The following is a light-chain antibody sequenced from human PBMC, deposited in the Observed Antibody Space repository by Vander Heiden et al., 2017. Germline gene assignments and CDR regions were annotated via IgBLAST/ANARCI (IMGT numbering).Light chain of an antibody. Sequence: IVLTSSQDSLAVSLGERATINCKSSQSVLHSSNNKNYLAWYQQKPGQPPKLLIYWASTRESGVPDRFSGSGSGTDFTLAISSLQAEDVAVYYCQQYYTTPHTFGQGTKLEIK. CDR3: QQYYTTPHT. CDR1: QSVLHSSNNKNY. CDR2: WAS. J-gene: IGKJ2*01. V-gene: IGKV4-1*01.